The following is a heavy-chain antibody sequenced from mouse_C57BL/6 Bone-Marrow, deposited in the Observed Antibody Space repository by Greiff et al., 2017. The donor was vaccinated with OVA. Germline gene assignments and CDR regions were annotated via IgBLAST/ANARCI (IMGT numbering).Heavy chain of an antibody. D-gene: IGHD1-1*01. CDR1: GFTFKDYY. J-gene: IGHJ2*01. CDR3: TIITTVFDY. Sequence: VQLQQSGAELVRPGASVKLSCTASGFTFKDYYIHWVKQRPEQGLEWIGCIDPENGDTAYAAKFQGKATITADTSSNTAYLQLSSLTSEDTAVYYCTIITTVFDYWGQGTTLTVSS. V-gene: IGHV14-4*01. CDR2: IDPENGDT.